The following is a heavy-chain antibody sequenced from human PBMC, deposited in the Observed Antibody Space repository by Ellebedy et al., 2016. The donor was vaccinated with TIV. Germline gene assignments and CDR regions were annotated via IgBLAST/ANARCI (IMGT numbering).Heavy chain of an antibody. CDR1: GYTFMSYS. CDR2: VSGYNGNT. D-gene: IGHD6-13*01. V-gene: IGHV1-18*01. J-gene: IGHJ4*02. Sequence: AASVKVSCKASGYTFMSYSIAWVRQAPGQGLEWMGWVSGYNGNTNYAQKVQGRVTMTTDTSTNTAYMELRSLTSDDTAVYFCARTIRYAHSSSCDYWGQGTLVTVSS. CDR3: ARTIRYAHSSSCDY.